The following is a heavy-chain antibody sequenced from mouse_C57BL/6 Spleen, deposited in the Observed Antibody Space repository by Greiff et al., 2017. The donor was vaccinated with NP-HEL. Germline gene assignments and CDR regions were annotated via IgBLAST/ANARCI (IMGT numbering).Heavy chain of an antibody. CDR1: GYTFTSYW. D-gene: IGHD1-1*01. CDR3: ARFRYGSRGFAY. J-gene: IGHJ3*01. CDR2: IDPSDSYT. Sequence: VQLQQPGAELVKPGASVKLSCKASGYTFTSYWMQWVKQRPGQGLEWIGEIDPSDSYTNYNQKFKGKATLTVDTSSSTAYMQLSSLTSEDSAVYYCARFRYGSRGFAYWGQGTLVTVSA. V-gene: IGHV1-50*01.